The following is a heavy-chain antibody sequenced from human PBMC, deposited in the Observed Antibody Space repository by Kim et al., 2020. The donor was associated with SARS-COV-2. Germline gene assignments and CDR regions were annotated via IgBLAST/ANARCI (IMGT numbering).Heavy chain of an antibody. Sequence: GGSLRLSCAASGFTFSSYGMHWVRQAPGKGLEWVAVISYDGSNKYYADSVKGRFTISRDNSKNTLYLQMNSLRAEDTAVYYCAKGDSSSWYFPPDDYWGQGTLVTVSS. J-gene: IGHJ4*02. D-gene: IGHD6-13*01. V-gene: IGHV3-30*18. CDR3: AKGDSSSWYFPPDDY. CDR2: ISYDGSNK. CDR1: GFTFSSYG.